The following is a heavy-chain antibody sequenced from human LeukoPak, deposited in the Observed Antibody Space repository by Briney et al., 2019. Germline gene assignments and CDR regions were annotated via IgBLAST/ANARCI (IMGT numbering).Heavy chain of an antibody. CDR1: GFTFSNYW. V-gene: IGHV3-74*03. Sequence: GGSLRLSCAASGFTFSNYWVHCVRQAPGKGLVWVSCINRDGRTTTYAESVKGRFTVSRDNAKTTMHLQMNSLRAEDTAVYYCARDKKSGESSEIDYCGQGTLVTVSS. CDR3: ARDKKSGESSEIDY. D-gene: IGHD3-10*01. CDR2: INRDGRTT. J-gene: IGHJ4*02.